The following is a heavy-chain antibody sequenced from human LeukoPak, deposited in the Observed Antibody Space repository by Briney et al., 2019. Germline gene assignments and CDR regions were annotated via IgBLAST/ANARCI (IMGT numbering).Heavy chain of an antibody. D-gene: IGHD2/OR15-2a*01. CDR3: ARVYVDGTCYFDS. CDR2: INRSGSTI. J-gene: IGHJ4*02. CDR1: GFTFSDYY. Sequence: GGSLRLSCAASGFTFSDYYMSWTRQAPGKGLEWVSYINRSGSTIFYAASVKGRFTISRDNAKNSLYLQMNGLRAEDTAMYYCARVYVDGTCYFDSWGQGTLVTVSS. V-gene: IGHV3-11*01.